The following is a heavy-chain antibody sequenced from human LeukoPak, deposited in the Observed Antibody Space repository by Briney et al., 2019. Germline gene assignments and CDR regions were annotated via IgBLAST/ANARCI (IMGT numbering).Heavy chain of an antibody. D-gene: IGHD1-26*01. V-gene: IGHV4-38-2*02. J-gene: IGHJ2*01. CDR1: GYSISSSYY. CDR2: IYHSGST. Sequence: PSETLSLTCTVSGYSISSSYYWGWIRQPPGKGLERIGSIYHSGSTSYNPSLNSRVTISIDTSKNQFSLKLSSVTAADTAVYYCARWGGSTGGRYFDLWGRGTLVTVSS. CDR3: ARWGGSTGGRYFDL.